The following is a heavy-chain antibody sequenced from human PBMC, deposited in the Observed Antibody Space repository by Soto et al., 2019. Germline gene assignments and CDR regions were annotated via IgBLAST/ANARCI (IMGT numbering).Heavy chain of an antibody. V-gene: IGHV4-4*02. CDR1: GGSMTGSNW. J-gene: IGHJ4*02. Sequence: SETLSLTCTVSGGSMTGSNWWNWVRQSPGKGLEWIGEAHHSGRTNYNPSLKSRVTISVDKSKNKFSLKLSSVTAADTAVYYCARHPPYYYDSSGYHSKGYFDYWGQGTLVTVSS. D-gene: IGHD3-22*01. CDR3: ARHPPYYYDSSGYHSKGYFDY. CDR2: AHHSGRT.